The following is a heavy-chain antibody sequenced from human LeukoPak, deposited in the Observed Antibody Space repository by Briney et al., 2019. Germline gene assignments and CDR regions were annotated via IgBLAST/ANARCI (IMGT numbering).Heavy chain of an antibody. J-gene: IGHJ4*02. D-gene: IGHD3-3*01. CDR1: GFTVNNAW. V-gene: IGHV3-15*01. CDR3: TTDLGLWYYDFWSGYYTPDY. CDR2: IKSKTDGGTT. Sequence: GGSLRLSCAVSGFTVNNAWMSWVRQAPGKGLEWVGRIKSKTDGGTTDYAAPVKGRFTISRDDSKNTLYLQMNSLKTEDTAVYYCTTDLGLWYYDFWSGYYTPDYWGQGTLVTVSS.